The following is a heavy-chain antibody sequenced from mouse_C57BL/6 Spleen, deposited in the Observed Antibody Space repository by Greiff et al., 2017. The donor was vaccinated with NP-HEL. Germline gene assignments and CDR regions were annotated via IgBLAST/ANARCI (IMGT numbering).Heavy chain of an antibody. Sequence: EVKLVESGAELVRPGASVKLSCTASGFNIKDDYMHWVKQRPEQGLEWIGWIDPENGDTEYASKFQGKATITADTSSNTAYLQLSSLTSEDTAVYFWTTTVVATGDFDVWGTGTTGTVSS. CDR1: GFNIKDDY. CDR3: TTTVVATGDFDV. CDR2: IDPENGDT. D-gene: IGHD1-1*01. V-gene: IGHV14-4*01. J-gene: IGHJ1*03.